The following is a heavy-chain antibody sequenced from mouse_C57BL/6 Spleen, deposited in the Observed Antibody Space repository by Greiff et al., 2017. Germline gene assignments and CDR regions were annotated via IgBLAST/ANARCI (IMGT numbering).Heavy chain of an antibody. D-gene: IGHD1-1*01. Sequence: VQLQESGAELVRPGASVKMSCKASGYTFTSYSMHWVKQRPGQGLEWIGYINPSSGYTNYNQKFKDKATLTADKSSSTAYMKLSSLTSEDSAVYYGANYYGSSYVEWYFGGWGTGTTVTVSS. CDR3: ANYYGSSYVEWYFGG. V-gene: IGHV1-4*01. CDR1: GYTFTSYS. J-gene: IGHJ1*03. CDR2: INPSSGYT.